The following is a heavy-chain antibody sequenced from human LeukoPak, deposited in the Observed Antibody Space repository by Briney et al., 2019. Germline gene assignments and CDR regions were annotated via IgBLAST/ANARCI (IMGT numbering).Heavy chain of an antibody. CDR1: GYTFTSYD. J-gene: IGHJ6*03. Sequence: ASVKVSCKASGYTFTSYDISWVRQAPGQGLEWIGWISAYNGNTNYAQTLQGRVTITTDTSTSTAYMELRSLRSDDTAVYYCARVSPPKTDGLRYFDWLYPYYYYMDVWGKGTTVTVSS. V-gene: IGHV1-18*01. CDR3: ARVSPPKTDGLRYFDWLYPYYYYMDV. CDR2: ISAYNGNT. D-gene: IGHD3-9*01.